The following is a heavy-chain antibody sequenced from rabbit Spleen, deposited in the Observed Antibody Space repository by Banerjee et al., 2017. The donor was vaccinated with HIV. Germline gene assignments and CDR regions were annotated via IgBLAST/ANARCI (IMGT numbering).Heavy chain of an antibody. D-gene: IGHD4-1*01. Sequence: QEQLEESAGGLVQPGGSLTLTCTASGFSISSYYICWVRQAPGKGPEWIGCIYPDGSGSTAYASWAKGRFTISKTSSTVDLKMTSLTAADTATYFCARDLAGIIGWNFGLWGPGTLVTVS. CDR3: ARDLAGIIGWNFGL. V-gene: IGHV1S45*01. CDR1: GFSISSYY. J-gene: IGHJ4*01. CDR2: IYPDGSGST.